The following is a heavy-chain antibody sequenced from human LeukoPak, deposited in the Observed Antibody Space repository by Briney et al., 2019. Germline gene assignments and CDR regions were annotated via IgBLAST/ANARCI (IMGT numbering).Heavy chain of an antibody. J-gene: IGHJ4*02. Sequence: PGGSLRLSCAASGFIFSGYGMHWVRQAPGKGLEWVAVVGHDGSEKYYVDSVKGRFSVSRDNSKNTLYLQMNSLRAEDTAVYYCARYRDGYDYDYWGQGILVTVSS. CDR3: ARYRDGYDYDY. V-gene: IGHV3-33*01. CDR1: GFIFSGYG. CDR2: VGHDGSEK. D-gene: IGHD5-24*01.